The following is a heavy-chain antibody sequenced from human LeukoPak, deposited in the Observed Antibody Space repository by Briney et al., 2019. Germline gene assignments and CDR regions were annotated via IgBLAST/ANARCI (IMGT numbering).Heavy chain of an antibody. CDR1: GFTFDDYA. Sequence: SGGSLRLSCAASGFTFDDYAMHWVRHAPGKGLEWVSGISWNSGSIGYADSVKGRFTISRDNAKNSLYLQMNSLRAEDTALYYCAKDIGSGWYAGIDYWGQGTLVTVSS. D-gene: IGHD6-19*01. J-gene: IGHJ4*02. V-gene: IGHV3-9*01. CDR2: ISWNSGSI. CDR3: AKDIGSGWYAGIDY.